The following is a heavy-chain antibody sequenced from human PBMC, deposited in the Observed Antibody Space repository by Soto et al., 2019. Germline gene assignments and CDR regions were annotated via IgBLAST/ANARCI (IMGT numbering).Heavy chain of an antibody. CDR2: IIPIAGTS. D-gene: IGHD3-22*01. J-gene: IGHJ6*02. CDR1: GGTFSNYA. V-gene: IGHV1-69*12. CDR3: ASSYYDSSGYLAPDYYYYYGMGV. Sequence: QVQLVQSGAEVKKPGSSVRVSCKASGGTFSNYAISWVRQAPGQGLEWIGGIIPIAGTSNYAQKFQGRVTTTADESTDTAYMERSSLSSEDTAVYYCASSYYDSSGYLAPDYYYYYGMGVWGQGTTVTVSS.